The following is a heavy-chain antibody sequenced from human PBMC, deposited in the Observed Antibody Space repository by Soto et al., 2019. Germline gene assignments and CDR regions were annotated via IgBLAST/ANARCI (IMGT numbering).Heavy chain of an antibody. CDR3: VRQIIRLEY. CDR2: LKQDGSEE. D-gene: IGHD3-3*01. CDR1: GFTFSSYW. J-gene: IGHJ4*01. Sequence: PGGSLILTCEASGFTFSSYWMSWVRQAPGKGLECGANLKQDGSEEYYVESVKGRFTVSRDNATNSLFVQIDSLRAEATAVYICVRQIIRLEYWSPGVLVNVSS. V-gene: IGHV3-7*01.